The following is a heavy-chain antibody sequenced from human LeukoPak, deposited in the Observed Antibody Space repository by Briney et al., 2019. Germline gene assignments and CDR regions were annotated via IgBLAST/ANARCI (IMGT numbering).Heavy chain of an antibody. CDR1: GYTFTSYG. V-gene: IGHV1-2*02. D-gene: IGHD5-24*01. Sequence: ASVKVSCKASGYTFTSYGISWVRQAPGQGLEWMGWINPNSGGTNYAQKFQGRVTMTRDTSISTAYMELSRLRSDDTAVYYCARHGYSFDYWGQGTLVTVSS. CDR3: ARHGYSFDY. CDR2: INPNSGGT. J-gene: IGHJ4*02.